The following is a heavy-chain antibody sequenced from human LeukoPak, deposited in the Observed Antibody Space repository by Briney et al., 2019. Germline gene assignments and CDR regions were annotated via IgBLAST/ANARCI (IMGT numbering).Heavy chain of an antibody. V-gene: IGHV4-4*07. CDR1: GGSISTYY. CDR3: ARVGIVLVTGSNWVDP. CDR2: IYISGST. Sequence: SETLSLTCTVSGGSISTYYWSWIRQPAGKGLEWIGRIYISGSTNYNPSLKSRVSMSVDTSKNHFSLKLSSVTAADTAVYYCARVGIVLVTGSNWVDPWGQGTLVTVSS. J-gene: IGHJ5*02. D-gene: IGHD3-22*01.